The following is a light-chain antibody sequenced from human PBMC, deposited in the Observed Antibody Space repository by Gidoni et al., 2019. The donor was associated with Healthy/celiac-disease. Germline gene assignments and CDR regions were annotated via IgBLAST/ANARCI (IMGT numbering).Light chain of an antibody. J-gene: IGKJ2*02. Sequence: EIVFTQSPATLSLSPGERATRSCRASQSVSSYLAWYQQKPGQAPRPLIYDASNRATGIPARFSGSGSGTDFTLTISSLEPEDFAVYYGQQRSNWPPVCTFGQGTKLEIK. CDR1: QSVSSY. CDR2: DAS. CDR3: QQRSNWPPVCT. V-gene: IGKV3-11*01.